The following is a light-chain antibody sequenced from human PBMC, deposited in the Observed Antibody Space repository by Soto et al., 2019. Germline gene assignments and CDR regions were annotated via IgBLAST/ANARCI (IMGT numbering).Light chain of an antibody. CDR1: QPVGTNF. Sequence: EIVLTQSPDTLSLSPGERATLSCKTGQPVGTNFLAWYQQIPGQAPRLLIFGASKRASDIPDRFSGSGSGTDFSLTISRLEPEDFAAYYCQQYSRSLPWTFGQGTKVDIK. CDR3: QQYSRSLPWT. V-gene: IGKV3-20*01. CDR2: GAS. J-gene: IGKJ1*01.